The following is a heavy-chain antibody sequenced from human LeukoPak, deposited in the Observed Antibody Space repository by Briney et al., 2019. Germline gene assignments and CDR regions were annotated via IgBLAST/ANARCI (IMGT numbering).Heavy chain of an antibody. J-gene: IGHJ4*02. V-gene: IGHV1-69*13. CDR1: GGTFTIYA. Sequence: SVTVSFTASGGTFTIYAISWVRQAPGQGREWMGGIIPIFGTANYAQEFQGRATITADESTSTAYMELSSLRSEDTAVYYCARANHGDYVANFDYWGQGTLVAVSS. CDR3: ARANHGDYVANFDY. D-gene: IGHD4-17*01. CDR2: IIPIFGTA.